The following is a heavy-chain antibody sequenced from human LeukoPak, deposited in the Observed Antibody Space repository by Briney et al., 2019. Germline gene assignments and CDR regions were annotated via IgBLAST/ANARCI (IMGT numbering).Heavy chain of an antibody. CDR2: IKQDGSEK. CDR1: GFTFSTYW. CDR3: ARASAVAGTRDY. Sequence: GRSLRLSCAASGFTFSTYWMSWVRQAPGKGLEWVANIKQDGSEKYYVDSVKGRFTISRDNAKNSLYLQMNSLRVEDTAVYYCARASAVAGTRDYWGQGTLVTVSS. D-gene: IGHD6-19*01. J-gene: IGHJ4*02. V-gene: IGHV3-7*01.